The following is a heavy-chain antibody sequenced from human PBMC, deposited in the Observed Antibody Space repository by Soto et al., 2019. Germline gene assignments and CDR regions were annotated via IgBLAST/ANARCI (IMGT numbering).Heavy chain of an antibody. V-gene: IGHV4-59*01. CDR3: AKDSGYNYGYFRWFDP. Sequence: SETLSLTCTVSGGSISNYYWSWIRQPPGRGLEWIGHIFYSGSTNYNPALKSPVTISVDTSKSQFSLKLSSVTAADTAVYYCAKDSGYNYGYFRWFDPWGQGTLVTV. CDR1: GGSISNYY. CDR2: IFYSGST. J-gene: IGHJ5*02. D-gene: IGHD5-18*01.